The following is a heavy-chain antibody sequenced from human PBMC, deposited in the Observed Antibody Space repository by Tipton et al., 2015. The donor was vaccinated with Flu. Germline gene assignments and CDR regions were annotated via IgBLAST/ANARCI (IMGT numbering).Heavy chain of an antibody. CDR1: GFTFSSYD. CDR2: ISRSGDYS. CDR3: AGDRKESDFWSGYYQGGFDY. V-gene: IGHV3-23*01. Sequence: GSLRLSCAASGFTFSSYDMSWVRQAPGKELEWGSAISRSGDYSYYADFVKGRFTISRDNFKSMLYLQMNSLRAEDTAVYYCAGDRKESDFWSGYYQGGFDYWGQGTLLTVSS. J-gene: IGHJ4*02. D-gene: IGHD3-3*01.